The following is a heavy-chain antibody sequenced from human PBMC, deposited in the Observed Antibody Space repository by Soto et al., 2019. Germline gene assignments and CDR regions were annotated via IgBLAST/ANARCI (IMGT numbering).Heavy chain of an antibody. CDR3: TTEYIALLHYGDYEFDY. Sequence: GGSLRLSCAASGFTFSNAWMNWVRQAPGKGLEWVGRIKSKTVGGTTDYAAPVKGRFTISRDESKNTLYLQMNSLKTEDTAVYYCTTEYIALLHYGDYEFDYWGQGTLVTVSS. J-gene: IGHJ4*02. CDR2: IKSKTVGGTT. V-gene: IGHV3-15*07. D-gene: IGHD4-17*01. CDR1: GFTFSNAW.